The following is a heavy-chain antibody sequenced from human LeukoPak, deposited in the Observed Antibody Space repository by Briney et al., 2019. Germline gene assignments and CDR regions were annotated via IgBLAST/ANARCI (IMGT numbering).Heavy chain of an antibody. J-gene: IGHJ6*03. Sequence: PSETLSLTCAVYGGSFSGYYWSWIRQPPGKGLEWIGSVSNSGSAYYNASLKSRVTISVDTSKNQLSLKLNSVIAADTAVYYCARVKKGDYMDVWGKGTTVTVSS. D-gene: IGHD3-16*01. V-gene: IGHV4-34*01. CDR2: VSNSGSA. CDR1: GGSFSGYY. CDR3: ARVKKGDYMDV.